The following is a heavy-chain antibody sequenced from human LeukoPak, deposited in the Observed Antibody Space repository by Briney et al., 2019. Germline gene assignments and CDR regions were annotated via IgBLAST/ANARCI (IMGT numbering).Heavy chain of an antibody. CDR3: ASGDTTGYSGDAFNI. J-gene: IGHJ3*02. CDR1: GFTFSRYG. Sequence: GGSLRLPCVASGFTFSRYGMHWVRQAPGKGLEWVAIIWYDGSNKYYADSVKGRLTISRDTSKNTLYMQMDSLRAEDTAVYYCASGDTTGYSGDAFNIWGQGTMVTVSS. V-gene: IGHV3-33*03. D-gene: IGHD3-22*01. CDR2: IWYDGSNK.